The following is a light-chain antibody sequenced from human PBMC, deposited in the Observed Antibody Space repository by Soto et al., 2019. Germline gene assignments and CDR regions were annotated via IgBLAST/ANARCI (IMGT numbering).Light chain of an antibody. J-gene: IGLJ2*01. CDR1: SRDVGSYNY. CDR3: SSYTTTSTHVV. CDR2: DVS. Sequence: QSVLTQPASVSGSPGQSITISCTGTSRDVGSYNYVSWYQHHPGKAPKLMIYDVSNRPSGVSNRFSGSKSGNTASLTISGLQAEDEADYYCSSYTTTSTHVVFGGGTKLTVL. V-gene: IGLV2-14*03.